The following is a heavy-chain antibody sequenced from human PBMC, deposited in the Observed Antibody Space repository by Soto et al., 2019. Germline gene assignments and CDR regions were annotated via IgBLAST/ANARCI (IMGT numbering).Heavy chain of an antibody. V-gene: IGHV3-21*01. J-gene: IGHJ4*02. Sequence: GGSLRLSCAASGFTFSSYSMNWVRQAPGKGLEWVSSLGFSSSNIYYADSVKGRFTISRDNAKKSLYLHMKSMEAEDTAVYYGKRWGTTCLDYWGQGALVTVSS. CDR3: KRWGTTCLDY. CDR1: GFTFSSYS. D-gene: IGHD2-2*01. CDR2: LGFSSSNI.